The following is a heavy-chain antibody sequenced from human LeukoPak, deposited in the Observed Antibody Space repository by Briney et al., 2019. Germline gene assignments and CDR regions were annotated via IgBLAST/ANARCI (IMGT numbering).Heavy chain of an antibody. J-gene: IGHJ4*02. CDR2: INPSGGST. D-gene: IGHD3-9*01. CDR3: ARVPHYYDILTGYYNIFDY. CDR1: GYTFTSYY. V-gene: IGHV1-46*01. Sequence: ASVKVSCKASGYTFTSYYMHWVRQAPGQGLEWTGIINPSGGSTSYAQKFQGRVTMTRDTSTSTVYMELSSLRSEDTAVYYCARVPHYYDILTGYYNIFDYWGQGTLVTVSS.